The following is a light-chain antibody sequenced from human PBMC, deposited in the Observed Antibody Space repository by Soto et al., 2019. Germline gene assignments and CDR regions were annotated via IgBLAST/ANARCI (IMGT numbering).Light chain of an antibody. CDR1: QSISSY. CDR3: QQSYRTPQT. Sequence: DIQMTQSPSSLSASVGDRVTITCRASQSISSYLNWYQQKPGKAPKLLIYAASSLQSGVPSRFSGSGSGTDFTLTISSLQPEDFATYYCQQSYRTPQTFGQGTKV. J-gene: IGKJ1*01. CDR2: AAS. V-gene: IGKV1-39*01.